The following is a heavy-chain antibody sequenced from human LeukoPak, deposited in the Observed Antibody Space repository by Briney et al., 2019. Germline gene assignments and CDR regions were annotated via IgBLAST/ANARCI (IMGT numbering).Heavy chain of an antibody. CDR1: GGSISSYY. CDR3: ARARGYSGYDGAFDI. J-gene: IGHJ3*02. Sequence: SETLSFTCTVSGGSISSYYWSWIRQPPGKGLEWIGYIYYSGSTNYNPSLKSRVTISVDTSKNQFSLKLSSVTAADTAVYYCARARGYSGYDGAFDIWGQGTMVTVSS. CDR2: IYYSGST. D-gene: IGHD5-12*01. V-gene: IGHV4-59*01.